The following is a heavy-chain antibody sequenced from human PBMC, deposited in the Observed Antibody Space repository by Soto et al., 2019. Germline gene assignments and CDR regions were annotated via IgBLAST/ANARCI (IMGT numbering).Heavy chain of an antibody. V-gene: IGHV3-30-3*01. CDR2: ISYDGSNK. J-gene: IGHJ3*02. CDR1: GFTFSSYA. D-gene: IGHD6-19*01. Sequence: QVQLVESGGGVVQPGRSLRLSCAASGFTFSSYAMHWVRQAPGKGLEWVAVISYDGSNKYYADSVKGRFTISRDNSKNTLYLQMSSLRAEDTAVYYCAGDGWDDAFDIWGQGTMVTVSS. CDR3: AGDGWDDAFDI.